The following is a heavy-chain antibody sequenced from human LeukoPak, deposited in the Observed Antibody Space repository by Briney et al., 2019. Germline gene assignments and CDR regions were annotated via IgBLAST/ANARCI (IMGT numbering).Heavy chain of an antibody. D-gene: IGHD6-13*01. CDR2: INHSGST. Sequence: SETLSLTCAVYGGSFSGYYWSWIRQPPGKGLEWIGEINHSGSTNYNPSLKSRVTISVDTSKNQFSLKLSSVTAADTAVYYCARGSSAAAGLKFDYWGQGTLVTVSP. CDR3: ARGSSAAAGLKFDY. CDR1: GGSFSGYY. V-gene: IGHV4-34*01. J-gene: IGHJ4*02.